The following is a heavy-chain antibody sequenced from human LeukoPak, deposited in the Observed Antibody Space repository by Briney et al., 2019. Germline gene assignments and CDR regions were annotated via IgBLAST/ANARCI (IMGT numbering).Heavy chain of an antibody. D-gene: IGHD3-16*01. V-gene: IGHV3-9*03. CDR2: ISWNSGSI. CDR3: AKDKAWRSYSNWFDP. Sequence: PGGSLRLSCAASGFTFDDYAMHWVRQAPGKGLEWVPGISWNSGSIGYADSVKGRFTISRDNAKNSLYLQMNSLRAEDMALYYYAKDKAWRSYSNWFDPWGQGTLVTVSS. J-gene: IGHJ5*02. CDR1: GFTFDDYA.